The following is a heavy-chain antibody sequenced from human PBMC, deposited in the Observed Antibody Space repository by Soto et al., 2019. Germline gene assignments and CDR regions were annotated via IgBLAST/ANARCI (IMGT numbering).Heavy chain of an antibody. J-gene: IGHJ3*02. D-gene: IGHD5-12*01. CDR2: IKQDGSEK. CDR3: ARDFPMAIVATIWPDAFDI. CDR1: GFTFSSYW. Sequence: GESLKISCAASGFTFSSYWMSWVRQAPGKGLEWVANIKQDGSEKYYVDSVKGRFTISRDNAKNSLYLQMNSLRAEDTAVYYCARDFPMAIVATIWPDAFDIWGQGTMVTVSS. V-gene: IGHV3-7*01.